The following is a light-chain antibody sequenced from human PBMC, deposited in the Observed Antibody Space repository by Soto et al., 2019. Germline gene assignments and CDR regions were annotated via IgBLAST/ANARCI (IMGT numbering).Light chain of an antibody. J-gene: IGKJ1*01. V-gene: IGKV1-39*01. Sequence: DIQMTQSPSSLSASVGDRVTITCRAIQSISSYLNWYQQKPGKAPKILIYAASSLQSGVPSRFSGSGAGTDCTRPISSLQPEDVETDYCQQSYSTPQTFGQGTKVDIK. CDR2: AAS. CDR1: QSISSY. CDR3: QQSYSTPQT.